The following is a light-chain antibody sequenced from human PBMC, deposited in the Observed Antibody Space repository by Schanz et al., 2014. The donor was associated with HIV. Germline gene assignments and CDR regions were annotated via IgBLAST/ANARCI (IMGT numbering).Light chain of an antibody. V-gene: IGLV2-14*02. CDR3: SSYTSSSTYV. J-gene: IGLJ1*01. CDR1: SSDVGSYNL. Sequence: QFALTQPASVSGSPGQSITISCTGTSSDVGSYNLLSWYQQHPGKAPKLMIYEGSKRPSGISNRFSGSKSANTASLTISGLQAEDEADYYCSSYTSSSTYVFGTGTKLTVL. CDR2: EGS.